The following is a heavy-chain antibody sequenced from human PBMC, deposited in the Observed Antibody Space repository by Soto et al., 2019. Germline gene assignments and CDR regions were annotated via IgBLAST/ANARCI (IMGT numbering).Heavy chain of an antibody. CDR2: IYYSGST. CDR1: GGSISSSSYY. J-gene: IGHJ4*02. Sequence: SETLSLTCTVSGGSISSSSYYWGWIRQPPGKGLEWIGSIYYSGSTYYNPSLKSRVTISVDTSKNQFSLKLSSVTAADTAVYYCALLKWLRSSVDYWGQGTLVTVSS. D-gene: IGHD5-12*01. V-gene: IGHV4-39*01. CDR3: ALLKWLRSSVDY.